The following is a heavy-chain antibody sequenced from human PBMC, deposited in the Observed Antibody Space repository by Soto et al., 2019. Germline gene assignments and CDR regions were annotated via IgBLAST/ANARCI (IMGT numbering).Heavy chain of an antibody. J-gene: IGHJ6*03. D-gene: IGHD2-15*01. V-gene: IGHV4-31*03. CDR3: ARVNDCSGGSCYSDYYYYMDV. CDR1: GGSISSGGYY. CDR2: IYYSGST. Sequence: PSETLSLTCTVSGGSISSGGYYWSWIRQHPGKGLEWIGYIYYSGSTYYNPSLKSRVTISVDTSKNQFSLKLSSVTAADTAVYYCARVNDCSGGSCYSDYYYYMDVWGKGTTVTVSS.